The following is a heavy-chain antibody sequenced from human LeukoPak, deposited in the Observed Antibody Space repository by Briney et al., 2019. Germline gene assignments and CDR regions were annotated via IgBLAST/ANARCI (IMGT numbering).Heavy chain of an antibody. V-gene: IGHV3-30*18. CDR3: AKVTDIVVVVAAFDY. J-gene: IGHJ4*02. CDR2: ISYDGSNK. CDR1: GFTFSSYG. D-gene: IGHD2-15*01. Sequence: GGSLRLSCAASGFTFSSYGMHWVRQAPGKGLEWVAVISYDGSNKYYADSVKGRFTISRDNSKNTLYLQMNGLRAEDAAVYYCAKVTDIVVVVAAFDYWGQGTLVTVSS.